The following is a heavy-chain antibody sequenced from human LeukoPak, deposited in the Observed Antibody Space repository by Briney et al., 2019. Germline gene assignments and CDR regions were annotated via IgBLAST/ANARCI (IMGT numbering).Heavy chain of an antibody. Sequence: GGSLRLSCAASGFIFSTYSMNWVRQAPGKGLEWVSYISSSGSTIYYADSVKGRFTISRDNAKYLLYLQMNSLRAEDTAVYYCARGGLGSWTFDSWGQGTLVTVSS. CDR2: ISSSGSTI. CDR3: ARGGLGSWTFDS. V-gene: IGHV3-48*04. CDR1: GFIFSTYS. D-gene: IGHD1-26*01. J-gene: IGHJ4*02.